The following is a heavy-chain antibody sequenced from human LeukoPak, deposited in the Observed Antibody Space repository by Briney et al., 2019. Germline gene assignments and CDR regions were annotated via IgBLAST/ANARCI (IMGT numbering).Heavy chain of an antibody. Sequence: GGSLSLFCAASGFPFSSCAMTWVRQAPGRGLEGVSVITDSGSGRRTFYADSVEGRFTISRDNSKTTLYLQMNSLRAAASAVYYCAKELDYMTYGYYFDYWGQGTLVTVSS. V-gene: IGHV3-23*01. D-gene: IGHD4-11*01. CDR1: GFPFSSCA. CDR2: ITDSGSGRRT. CDR3: AKELDYMTYGYYFDY. J-gene: IGHJ4*02.